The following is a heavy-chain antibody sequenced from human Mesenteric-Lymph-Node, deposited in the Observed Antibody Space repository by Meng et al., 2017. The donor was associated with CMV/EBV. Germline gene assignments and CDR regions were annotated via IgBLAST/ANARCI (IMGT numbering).Heavy chain of an antibody. V-gene: IGHV4-34*01. CDR3: ARGHRAASFDY. J-gene: IGHJ4*02. D-gene: IGHD2-15*01. CDR2: INDSGSA. Sequence: SETLSLTCTLYDGSFTNYYWSWIRQPPGKGLEWIGEINDSGSANYNPFLKSRVTISVDTSKSQFSLKLSSVTAADTAVYYCARGHRAASFDYWGQGTLVTVSS. CDR1: DGSFTNYY.